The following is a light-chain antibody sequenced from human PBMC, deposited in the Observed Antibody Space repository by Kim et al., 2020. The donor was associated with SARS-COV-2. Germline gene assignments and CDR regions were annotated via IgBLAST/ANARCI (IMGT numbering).Light chain of an antibody. V-gene: IGLV2-14*03. CDR3: SSYTSSSTVV. J-gene: IGLJ2*01. Sequence: GQSINTPGTGTSSDVGGYNYVSWYQQHPGKAPNLMIYDVSNRPSGVSNRFSGSKSGNTASLTISGLQAEDEADYYCSSYTSSSTVVFGGGTQLTVL. CDR1: SSDVGGYNY. CDR2: DVS.